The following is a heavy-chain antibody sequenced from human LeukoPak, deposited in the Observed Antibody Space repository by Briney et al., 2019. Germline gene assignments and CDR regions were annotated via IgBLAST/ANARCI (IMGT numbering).Heavy chain of an antibody. CDR1: GGPISSGGYY. D-gene: IGHD3-22*01. Sequence: SETLSLTCSVSGGPISSGGYYWSWIRQHPGKDLEWIGYIYYSGSAYYNPSLKSRVTISVDTSKNQFSLKLSSVTAADTAVYYCARVGVSGYYEIDYWGQGTLVTVSS. J-gene: IGHJ4*02. V-gene: IGHV4-31*03. CDR2: IYYSGSA. CDR3: ARVGVSGYYEIDY.